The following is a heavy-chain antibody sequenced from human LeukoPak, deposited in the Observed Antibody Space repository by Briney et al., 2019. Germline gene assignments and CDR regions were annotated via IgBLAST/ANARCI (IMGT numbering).Heavy chain of an antibody. J-gene: IGHJ4*02. D-gene: IGHD1-7*01. CDR3: ARGWNYHFDY. CDR1: GGTFSSYA. Sequence: ASVKVSCKASGGTFSSYAISWVRQAPGQGLEWMGWISAYNGNTNYAQKLRGRVTMTTDTSTSTAYMELRSLRSDDTAVYYCARGWNYHFDYWGQGTLVTVSS. V-gene: IGHV1-18*01. CDR2: ISAYNGNT.